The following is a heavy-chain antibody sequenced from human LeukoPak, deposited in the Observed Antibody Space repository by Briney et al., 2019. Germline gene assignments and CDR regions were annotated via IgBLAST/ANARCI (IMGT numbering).Heavy chain of an antibody. CDR3: ARDQGSSWSYYYYGMDV. CDR2: IYYSGST. Sequence: SETLSLTCTVSGGSISSYYWSWIRQPPGKGLEWIGYIYYSGSTNYNPSLKSRVTISVDTSKNQFSLKPSSVTAADTAVYYCARDQGSSWSYYYYGMDVWGQGTTVTVSS. V-gene: IGHV4-59*01. D-gene: IGHD6-13*01. CDR1: GGSISSYY. J-gene: IGHJ6*02.